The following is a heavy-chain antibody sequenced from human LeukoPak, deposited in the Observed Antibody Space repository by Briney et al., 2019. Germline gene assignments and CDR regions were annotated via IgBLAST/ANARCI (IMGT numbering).Heavy chain of an antibody. D-gene: IGHD6-19*01. Sequence: PGGSLRLSCAASGFTFSNYWMTWVRQAPGKGLEWVSGISWNSGSIGYADSVKGRFTISRDNAKNSLYVQMNSLTTGDTALYYCARVGSSGLGAYDIWGQGTMVTVSS. CDR1: GFTFSNYW. J-gene: IGHJ3*02. CDR2: ISWNSGSI. V-gene: IGHV3-9*01. CDR3: ARVGSSGLGAYDI.